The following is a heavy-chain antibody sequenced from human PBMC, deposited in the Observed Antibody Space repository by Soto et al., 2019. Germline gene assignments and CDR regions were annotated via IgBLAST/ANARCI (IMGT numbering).Heavy chain of an antibody. CDR1: GYTFTAYY. V-gene: IGHV1-2*04. J-gene: IGHJ6*02. D-gene: IGHD3-22*01. Sequence: GASVKVSCKASGYTFTAYYIHWVRQGPGRGLEWVGWINPNSGGTYYAQKFQAWSTMTRDTSISTAYLELSGLTSNGTAVYYCARANTIRPYYFNMDVWGQGTTVTVSS. CDR3: ARANTIRPYYFNMDV. CDR2: INPNSGGT.